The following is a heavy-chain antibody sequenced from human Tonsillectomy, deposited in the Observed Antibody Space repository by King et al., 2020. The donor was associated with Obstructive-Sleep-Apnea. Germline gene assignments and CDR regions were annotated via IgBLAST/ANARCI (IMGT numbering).Heavy chain of an antibody. V-gene: IGHV4-38-2*02. D-gene: IGHD3-9*01. J-gene: IGHJ4*02. Sequence: LQLQESGPGLVKPSETLSLICTVSGYSISSGCYWGWIRQPPGKGLEWIGTVYHSGDTYYNPSLKSRVTISVDTSENQFSLKLSSVTAADTAIYYCARNIRYVDWSRGPDDYWVQGTLVTVSS. CDR3: ARNIRYVDWSRGPDDY. CDR2: VYHSGDT. CDR1: GYSISSGCY.